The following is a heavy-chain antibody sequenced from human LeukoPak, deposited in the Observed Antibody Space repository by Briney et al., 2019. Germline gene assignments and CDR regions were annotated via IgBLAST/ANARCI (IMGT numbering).Heavy chain of an antibody. D-gene: IGHD2-15*01. J-gene: IGHJ4*02. V-gene: IGHV3-23*01. CDR3: AKRIPSWYYVDY. CDR1: GFTFSNYA. CDR2: ITGSGGGT. Sequence: GGSLRLSCAASGFTFSNYAMTWVRQPPGKGLEWVSAITGSGGGTYYADSVKGRFTISRDNSENTLYLQMNSLRAEDTAIYYCAKRIPSWYYVDYWGQGTLVTVSS.